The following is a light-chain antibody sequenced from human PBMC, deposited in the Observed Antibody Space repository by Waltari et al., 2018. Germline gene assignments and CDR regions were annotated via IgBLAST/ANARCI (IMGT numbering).Light chain of an antibody. CDR3: QQYDTSPPT. J-gene: IGKJ4*01. V-gene: IGKV3-20*01. Sequence: EIVLTQSPGTLSLSPGERATLSCRASQSVNNNYLAWYQQKPGQGPRLLIYVASPRAAGIPDRFSGSGSGTDFTLTLSRLEPEDFAVYYCQQYDTSPPTFGGGTKVAIK. CDR1: QSVNNNY. CDR2: VAS.